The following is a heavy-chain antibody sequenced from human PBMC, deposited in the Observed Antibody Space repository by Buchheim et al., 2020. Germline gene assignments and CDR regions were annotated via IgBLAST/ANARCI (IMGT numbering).Heavy chain of an antibody. V-gene: IGHV1-69*01. D-gene: IGHD2-15*01. CDR2: IIPIFGTA. CDR1: GGTFSSYA. Sequence: QVQLVQSGAEVKKPGSSVKVSCKASGGTFSSYAISWVRQAPGQGLEWMGGIIPIFGTANYAQKFQGRVTITADESTSTAYMELSSLRSEDTAVYYCAREYCSGGSCYQGMYYYGMDVWSQGTT. CDR3: AREYCSGGSCYQGMYYYGMDV. J-gene: IGHJ6*02.